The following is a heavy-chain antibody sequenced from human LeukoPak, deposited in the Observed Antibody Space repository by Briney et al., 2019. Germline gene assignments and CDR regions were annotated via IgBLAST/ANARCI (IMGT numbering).Heavy chain of an antibody. CDR1: GFTFSYAW. CDR2: IKSKPDGGTT. CDR3: TTDDFYDSN. V-gene: IGHV3-15*01. D-gene: IGHD3-10*01. Sequence: GRSLRLSCAASGFTFSYAWMTWVRQAPGKGLEWVGRIKSKPDGGTTDYAAPVKGRFTISRDDSKNTLYLQMNSLKTEDTAVYYCTTDDFYDSNWGQGTLVTVSS. J-gene: IGHJ4*02.